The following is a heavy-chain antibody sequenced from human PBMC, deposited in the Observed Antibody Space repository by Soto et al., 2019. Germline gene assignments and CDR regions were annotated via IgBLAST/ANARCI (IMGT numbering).Heavy chain of an antibody. D-gene: IGHD1-26*01. CDR1: GFSLSTSGVG. V-gene: IGHV2-5*02. Sequence: QITLKESGPSLVKPTQTLTLTCTFSGFSLSTSGVGVGWIRQPPGKALEWLALIYWADDKRSSPSLKSRLTITKDTSKNQVVLTMTNTDPVDTATYYCAHRRDGGSYFRWGKGTLVTVSS. J-gene: IGHJ4*02. CDR3: AHRRDGGSYFR. CDR2: IYWADDK.